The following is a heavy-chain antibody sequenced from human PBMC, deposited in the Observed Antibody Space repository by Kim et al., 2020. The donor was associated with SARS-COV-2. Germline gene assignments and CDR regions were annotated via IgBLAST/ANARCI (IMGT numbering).Heavy chain of an antibody. J-gene: IGHJ3*01. V-gene: IGHV3-23*01. D-gene: IGHD6-6*01. CDR2: ISYSGLRT. CDR1: GFSITNYA. Sequence: GGSLRLSCAASGFSITNYAVSWVRQAPGKGLEWVSTISYSGLRTYYADSVRGRFSLSRDISKNTVSLRVNSLKAEDPATYYCARGHVEASSSSDDAFDVWGPGTMVTVSS. CDR3: ARGHVEASSSSDDAFDV.